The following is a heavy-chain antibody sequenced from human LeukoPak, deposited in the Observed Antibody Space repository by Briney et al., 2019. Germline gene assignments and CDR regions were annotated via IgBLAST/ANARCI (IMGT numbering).Heavy chain of an antibody. D-gene: IGHD3-10*02. CDR3: AELGITMIGGV. Sequence: GGSLRLSCAASGFTFSSYVMNWVRQAPGKGLEWVSYTSSSGSTIYYADSVKGRFTISRDNAKNSLYLQMNSLRAEDTAVYYCAELGITMIGGVWGKGTTVTISS. J-gene: IGHJ6*04. CDR2: TSSSGSTI. CDR1: GFTFSSYV. V-gene: IGHV3-48*03.